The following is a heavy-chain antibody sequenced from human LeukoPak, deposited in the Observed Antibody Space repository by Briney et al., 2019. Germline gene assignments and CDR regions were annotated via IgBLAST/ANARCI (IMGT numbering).Heavy chain of an antibody. J-gene: IGHJ4*02. D-gene: IGHD2-2*01. CDR2: INHSGST. CDR3: ARVSSTYYFGY. V-gene: IGHV4-34*01. CDR1: GGSFSGYY. Sequence: SETLSLTCAVYGGSFSGYYWSWIRQPPGKGLEWIGEINHSGSTNYNPSLKSRVTISVDTSKNQFSLKLSSVTAADTAVYYCARVSSTYYFGYWGQGTLVTVSS.